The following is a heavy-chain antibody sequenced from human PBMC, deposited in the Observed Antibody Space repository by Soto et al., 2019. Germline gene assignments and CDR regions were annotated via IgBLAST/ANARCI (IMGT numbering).Heavy chain of an antibody. V-gene: IGHV4-34*01. D-gene: IGHD5-12*01. J-gene: IGHJ6*02. CDR1: GGSFSGYY. Sequence: QVQLQQWGAGLLKPSETLSLTCAVYGGSFSGYYWSWIRQPPGKGLEWIGEINHSGSTNYNPSLNSRVGISVDPYKYQFYLKLSSVAAADTAVYDCARGGIVATTRWYYYYGMDVWGQGTTGTVSS. CDR3: ARGGIVATTRWYYYYGMDV. CDR2: INHSGST.